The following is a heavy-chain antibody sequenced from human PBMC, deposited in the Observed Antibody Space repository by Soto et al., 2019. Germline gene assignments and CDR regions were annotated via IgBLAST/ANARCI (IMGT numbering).Heavy chain of an antibody. CDR3: ARAPRGYSGSPRVVYYMDV. Sequence: EVQLVESGGGLVQPGGSLRLSCAASGFTFSSYDMHWVRQATGKGLEWVSAIGTAGDTYYPGSVKGRFTISRENAKNSLYLQMNSLRAGDTAVYYCARAPRGYSGSPRVVYYMDVWGKGTTVTVSS. J-gene: IGHJ6*03. D-gene: IGHD5-12*01. CDR2: IGTAGDT. V-gene: IGHV3-13*01. CDR1: GFTFSSYD.